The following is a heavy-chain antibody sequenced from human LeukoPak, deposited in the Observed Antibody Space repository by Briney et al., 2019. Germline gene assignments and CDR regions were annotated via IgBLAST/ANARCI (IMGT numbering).Heavy chain of an antibody. CDR3: ARVEPYDPATIDY. J-gene: IGHJ4*02. Sequence: ASVKVSCKASGYTFTSYGINWVRQAPGQGLEWMGWISAYNSNTHYAQKLQGRVTMTTDTSTSTAYMEVRSLRSDDTAVYYCARVEPYDPATIDYWGQGTLVTVSS. D-gene: IGHD3-3*01. V-gene: IGHV1-18*01. CDR2: ISAYNSNT. CDR1: GYTFTSYG.